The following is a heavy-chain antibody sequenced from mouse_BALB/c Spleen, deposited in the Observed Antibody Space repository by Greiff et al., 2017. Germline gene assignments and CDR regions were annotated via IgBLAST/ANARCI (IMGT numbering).Heavy chain of an antibody. J-gene: IGHJ2*01. CDR2: IHYSGST. CDR1: GYSITSGYS. Sequence: EVQLQESGPDLVKPSQSLSLTCTVTGYSITSGYSWPWIRQFPGNKLEWMGYIHYSGSTNYNPSLKSRISITRDTSKNQFFLQLNSVTTEDTATYYCARSNGNYASDYWGQGTTLTVSS. V-gene: IGHV3-1*02. CDR3: ARSNGNYASDY. D-gene: IGHD2-1*01.